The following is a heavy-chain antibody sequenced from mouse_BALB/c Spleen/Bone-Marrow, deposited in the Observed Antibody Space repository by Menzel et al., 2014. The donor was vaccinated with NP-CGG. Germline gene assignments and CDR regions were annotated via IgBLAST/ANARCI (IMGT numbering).Heavy chain of an antibody. Sequence: EVQLQQSGPELVKPGASVKISCKPSGYSFTGYFIHWVKQSHVKSLEWIGHINPYNGATNYNQNFKDKASSTVDKSSSTAYMELHSLTSEDSAVYYCARRRGNYEVDYWGQGTSVTVSS. J-gene: IGHJ4*01. V-gene: IGHV1-18*01. CDR2: INPYNGAT. D-gene: IGHD2-1*01. CDR1: GYSFTGYF. CDR3: ARRRGNYEVDY.